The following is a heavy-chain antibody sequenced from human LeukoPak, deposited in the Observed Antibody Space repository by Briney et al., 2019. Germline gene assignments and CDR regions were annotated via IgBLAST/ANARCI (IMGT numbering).Heavy chain of an antibody. J-gene: IGHJ4*02. Sequence: TGGSLRLSCAGSGFTFSSYAMHWVRQAPGKGLEWVAVISYDGSNKYYADSVKGRFTISRDNSKNTLYLQMNSLRAEDTAVYYCARDYRPKLAARPSPPLDYWGQGTLVTVSS. CDR1: GFTFSSYA. CDR3: ARDYRPKLAARPSPPLDY. D-gene: IGHD6-6*01. CDR2: ISYDGSNK. V-gene: IGHV3-30-3*01.